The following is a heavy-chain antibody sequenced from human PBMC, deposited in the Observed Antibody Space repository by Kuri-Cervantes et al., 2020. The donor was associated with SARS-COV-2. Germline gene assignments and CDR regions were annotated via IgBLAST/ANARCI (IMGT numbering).Heavy chain of an antibody. J-gene: IGHJ6*03. D-gene: IGHD3-3*01. V-gene: IGHV3-30*18. Sequence: GGSLRLSCAASGFIFSSYGMHWVRQAPGKGLEWVAVISYDGSNKYYADSVKGRFTISRDNSKNTLYLQMNSLRAEDTAVCYCANRGESYYDFWSGYPYYMDVWGKGTTVTVSS. CDR1: GFIFSSYG. CDR3: ANRGESYYDFWSGYPYYMDV. CDR2: ISYDGSNK.